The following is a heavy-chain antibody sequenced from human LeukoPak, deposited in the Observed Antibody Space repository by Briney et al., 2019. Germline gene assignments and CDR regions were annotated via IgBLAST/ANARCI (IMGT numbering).Heavy chain of an antibody. CDR2: ISYDGSNK. CDR3: AKVHSSGWYNFDY. CDR1: GFTFSSYV. Sequence: GGSLRLSCAASGFTFSSYVMHWVRQAPGKGLEWVAVISYDGSNKYYADSVEGRFTISRDNSKNTLYLQMNSLRTEDTALYYCAKVHSSGWYNFDYWGQGTLVTVSS. V-gene: IGHV3-30*18. J-gene: IGHJ4*02. D-gene: IGHD6-19*01.